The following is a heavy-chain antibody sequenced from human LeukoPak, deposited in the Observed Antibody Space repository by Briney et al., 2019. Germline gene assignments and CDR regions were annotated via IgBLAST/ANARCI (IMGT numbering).Heavy chain of an antibody. CDR1: GGSIRSSYYY. J-gene: IGHJ4*02. CDR3: ARETLDSSSDY. V-gene: IGHV4-39*02. D-gene: IGHD3-22*01. CDR2: IYDSGST. Sequence: ETLSLTCTVFGGSIRSSYYYWGWIRQPPGKGLVWIGSIYDSGSTYYNPSLKSRVTISVDTSKNQFSLKLNAVTAADTAVYYCARETLDSSSDYWGQGTLVTVSS.